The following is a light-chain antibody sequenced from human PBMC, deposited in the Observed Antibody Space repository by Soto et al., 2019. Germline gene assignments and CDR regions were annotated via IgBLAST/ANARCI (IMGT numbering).Light chain of an antibody. J-gene: IGLJ2*01. CDR2: SND. Sequence: QPVLTQPPSASGTPGQRVIISCSGSRSNIGSNTVNWYQQLPGRAPRLLMFSNDQRPSGVPDRFSGSKSGTSASLAISGLQSEDEADYCCVPWDDSLNAPVFGGGTKLTVL. CDR3: VPWDDSLNAPV. V-gene: IGLV1-44*01. CDR1: RSNIGSNT.